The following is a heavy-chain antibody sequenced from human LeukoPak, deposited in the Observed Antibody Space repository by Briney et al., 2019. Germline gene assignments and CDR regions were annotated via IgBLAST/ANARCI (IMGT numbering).Heavy chain of an antibody. CDR3: ARDGAGRSTSAFDY. J-gene: IGHJ4*02. V-gene: IGHV4-4*07. CDR2: IYTSGST. D-gene: IGHD2-2*01. CDR1: GGSISSYY. Sequence: SETLSLTCTVSGGSISSYYWSWIRQPAGKGLEWIGRIYTSGSTNYNPSLKSRVTMSVDTSKNQFSLKLSSVTAADTAVYYCARDGAGRSTSAFDYWGQGTLVTVSS.